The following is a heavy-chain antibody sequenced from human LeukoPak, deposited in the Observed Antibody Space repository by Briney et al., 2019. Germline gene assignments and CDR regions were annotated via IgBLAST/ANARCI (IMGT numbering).Heavy chain of an antibody. J-gene: IGHJ4*02. D-gene: IGHD4-23*01. V-gene: IGHV3-11*05. CDR2: ISSSSSYT. CDR3: ARDRDGGTDY. CDR1: GGSFSGYY. Sequence: LSLTCAVYGGSFSGYYWSWIRQPPGKGLEWVSYISSSSSYTNYADSVKGRFTISRDNAKNSLYLQMNSLRAEDTAVYYCARDRDGGTDYWGQGTLVTVSS.